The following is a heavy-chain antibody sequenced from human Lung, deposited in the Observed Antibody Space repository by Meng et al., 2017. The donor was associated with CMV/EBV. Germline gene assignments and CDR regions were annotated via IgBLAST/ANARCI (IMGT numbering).Heavy chain of an antibody. CDR3: AHRDSITGTSGSLGEYYFDY. Sequence: RSGVGGGWIRQPPGTSLEWLSLIYWNDDKRYSPFLKSRLTITKDTSKNQVVLTMTNMDLVDTATYYCAHRDSITGTSGSLGEYYFDYWGQGTLVTVSS. D-gene: IGHD1-7*01. CDR2: IYWNDDK. J-gene: IGHJ4*02. V-gene: IGHV2-5*01. CDR1: RSGVG.